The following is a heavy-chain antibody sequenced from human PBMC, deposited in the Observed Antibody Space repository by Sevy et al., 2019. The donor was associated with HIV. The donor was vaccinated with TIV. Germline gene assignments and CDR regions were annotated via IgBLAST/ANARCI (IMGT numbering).Heavy chain of an antibody. Sequence: GGSLRLSCAASEFTFSSYGMHWVRQAPGKGLEWVAVISYDGSNKYYADSVKGRFTISRDDSKNTLFLQMNSLRAEDTAVYYCSIDRGYSSVGVSRGMDVWGQGTTVTVSS. J-gene: IGHJ6*02. CDR1: EFTFSSYG. CDR3: SIDRGYSSVGVSRGMDV. D-gene: IGHD6-19*01. V-gene: IGHV3-30*03. CDR2: ISYDGSNK.